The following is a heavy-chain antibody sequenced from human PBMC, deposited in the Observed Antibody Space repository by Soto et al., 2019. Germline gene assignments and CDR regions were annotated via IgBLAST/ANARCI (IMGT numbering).Heavy chain of an antibody. CDR2: IYHSGST. Sequence: SETLSLTCAVSGDSISSSNWWSWVRQPPGKGLEWIGEIYHSGSTNYNPSLKSRVTISVDKSKNQFSLKLSSVTAADTAVYYCARKWDSSGWYYYYGMDVWGQGTTVTVSS. V-gene: IGHV4-4*02. CDR1: GDSISSSNW. CDR3: ARKWDSSGWYYYYGMDV. D-gene: IGHD6-19*01. J-gene: IGHJ6*02.